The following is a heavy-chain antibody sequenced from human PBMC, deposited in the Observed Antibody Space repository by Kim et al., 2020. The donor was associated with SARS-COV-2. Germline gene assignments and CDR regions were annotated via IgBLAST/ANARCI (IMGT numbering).Heavy chain of an antibody. Sequence: SETLSLTCTVSGGSISSTSHYWGWIRQPPGQGLEWIGSISYSGSTYHNASLKSRVTLAVDTSKNQFSLRLRSATAADTAVYYCAREEVNYYDSSTYYRSYALDVWGQGTTVTVSS. CDR3: AREEVNYYDSSTYYRSYALDV. CDR2: ISYSGST. J-gene: IGHJ6*02. D-gene: IGHD3-22*01. V-gene: IGHV4-39*07. CDR1: GGSISSTSHY.